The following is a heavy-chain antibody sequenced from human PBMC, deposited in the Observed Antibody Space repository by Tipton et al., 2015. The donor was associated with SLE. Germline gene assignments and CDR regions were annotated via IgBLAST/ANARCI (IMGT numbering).Heavy chain of an antibody. CDR1: GFTFSSYW. V-gene: IGHV3-7*01. J-gene: IGHJ4*02. Sequence: SLRLSCAASGFTFSSYWMNWVRQAPGKGLERVASIKEDGSERYYVDSVKGRFTISRDNAKNSGNLQMDSLRGEDTAVYYCARGNYVSPVVWGQGTLVTVSS. CDR2: IKEDGSER. CDR3: ARGNYVSPVV. D-gene: IGHD4-11*01.